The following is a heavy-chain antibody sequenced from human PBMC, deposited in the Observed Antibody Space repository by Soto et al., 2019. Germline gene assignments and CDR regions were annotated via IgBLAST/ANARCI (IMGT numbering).Heavy chain of an antibody. CDR2: VHSSGTT. V-gene: IGHV4-4*07. D-gene: IGHD3-16*02. CDR1: GDSINDYY. CDR3: ARYRFSGNKWSKFDY. Sequence: QVQLQESGPGLVKPSETLSLTCTVSGDSINDYYWSWMRQAAGKAVEWIGRVHSSGTTNYNPSFKTRVTMSADTSKNQVSLKLRSVTAADTAVYYCARYRFSGNKWSKFDYWGRGTLVTVSS. J-gene: IGHJ4*02.